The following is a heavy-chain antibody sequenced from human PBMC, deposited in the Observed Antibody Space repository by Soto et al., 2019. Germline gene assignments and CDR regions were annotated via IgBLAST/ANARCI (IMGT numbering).Heavy chain of an antibody. CDR2: IYHSGST. D-gene: IGHD3-22*01. CDR3: VRWVVDYYDSSGYYFSPYYFDY. Sequence: ASETLSLTCAVSGGSISSGGYSWSWIRQPPGKSLEWIGYIYHSGSTYYNPSLKSRVTISVDRSKNQFSLKLSSVTAADTAVYYCVRWVVDYYDSSGYYFSPYYFDYWGQGTLVTVSS. V-gene: IGHV4-30-2*01. J-gene: IGHJ4*02. CDR1: GGSISSGGYS.